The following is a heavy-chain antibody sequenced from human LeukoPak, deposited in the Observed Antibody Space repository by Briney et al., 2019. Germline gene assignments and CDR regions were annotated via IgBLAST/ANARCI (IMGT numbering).Heavy chain of an antibody. J-gene: IGHJ4*02. Sequence: SETLSLTCTVSGDSTSGYYWSWIRQPPGKGLEWIGYIYYSGGTNYNPSLKSRVTISVHTSKNQVSLKLSSVTAADTAVYYCARGGWSYDYWGQGTLVTVSS. CDR1: GDSTSGYY. V-gene: IGHV4-59*01. D-gene: IGHD2-15*01. CDR2: IYYSGGT. CDR3: ARGGWSYDY.